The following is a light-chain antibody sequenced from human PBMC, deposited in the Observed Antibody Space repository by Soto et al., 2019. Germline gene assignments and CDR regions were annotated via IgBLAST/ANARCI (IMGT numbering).Light chain of an antibody. Sequence: DIQMTQSPSTLSAYVGDRVTITCRASQSISIWLAWYQQKPGKAPKLLIYRSSSLESGVPSRFSGSGSGTELTLTISSLQPDDFATYYCQQLNSFPLTVGGGTKVEIK. V-gene: IGKV1-5*03. CDR3: QQLNSFPLT. CDR1: QSISIW. CDR2: RSS. J-gene: IGKJ4*01.